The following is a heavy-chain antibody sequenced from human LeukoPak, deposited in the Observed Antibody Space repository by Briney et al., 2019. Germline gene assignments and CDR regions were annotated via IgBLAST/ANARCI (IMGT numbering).Heavy chain of an antibody. Sequence: GGSLRLSCAASGFTFSDYYMSWIRQAPGKGLEWVSYITTSGSDTNYPDSVKGRFTISRDNAKNSLYLQMNSLRAEDTALYYCVKVTWTVAGPYWGQGTLVTVSS. CDR3: VKVTWTVAGPY. CDR1: GFTFSDYY. D-gene: IGHD6-19*01. CDR2: ITTSGSDT. J-gene: IGHJ4*02. V-gene: IGHV3-11*05.